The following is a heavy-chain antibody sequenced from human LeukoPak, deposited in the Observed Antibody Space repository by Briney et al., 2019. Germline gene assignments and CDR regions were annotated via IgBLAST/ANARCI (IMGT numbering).Heavy chain of an antibody. J-gene: IGHJ6*02. V-gene: IGHV4-59*01. D-gene: IGHD1-7*01. CDR3: ARDNWNYGSSMDV. CDR2: IYYSGST. Sequence: SETLSLTCTVSGGSISSYYWSWIRQPPGKGLEWIGYIYYSGSTNYNPSLKSRVTISVDTSKNQFSLKLSSVTAADTAVYYRARDNWNYGSSMDVWGQGTTVTVSS. CDR1: GGSISSYY.